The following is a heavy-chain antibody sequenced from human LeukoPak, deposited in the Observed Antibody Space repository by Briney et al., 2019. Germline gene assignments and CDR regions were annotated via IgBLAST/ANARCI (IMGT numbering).Heavy chain of an antibody. D-gene: IGHD3-10*02. V-gene: IGHV3-11*06. CDR3: AELGITMIGGV. Sequence: GGSLRLSCVASGFIFSDYHMSWIRQAPGQGLEWISYISSSGTDTYYADSVKGRFTISRDNAKNSLYLQMNSLRAEDTAVYYCAELGITMIGGVWGKGTTVTISS. CDR1: GFIFSDYH. J-gene: IGHJ6*04. CDR2: ISSSGTDT.